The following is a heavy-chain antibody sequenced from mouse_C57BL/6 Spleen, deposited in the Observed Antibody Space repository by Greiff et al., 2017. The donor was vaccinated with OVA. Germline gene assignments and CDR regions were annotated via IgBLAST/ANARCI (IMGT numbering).Heavy chain of an antibody. CDR3: ARDSNYNEAWFAY. V-gene: IGHV1-55*01. Sequence: VQLQQPGAELVKPGASVKMSCKASGYTFTSYWITWVKQRPGQGLEWIGDIYPGSGSTNYNEKFKSKATLTVDTSSSTSFMQLSSLTSEDSAVYYVARDSNYNEAWFAYWGQGTLVTVSA. CDR1: GYTFTSYW. CDR2: IYPGSGST. D-gene: IGHD2-5*01. J-gene: IGHJ3*01.